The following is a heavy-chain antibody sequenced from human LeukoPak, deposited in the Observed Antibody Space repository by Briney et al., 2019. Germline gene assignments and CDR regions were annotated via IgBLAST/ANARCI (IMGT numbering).Heavy chain of an antibody. CDR2: IYYSGST. Sequence: PSQTLSLTCTVSGGSISSGGYSWSWIRQHPGKGLEWIGYIYYSGSTYYNPSLKSRVTIPVDTSKNQFSLKLSSVTAADTAVYYCARGRPPTRVIDYWGQGTLVTVSS. CDR3: ARGRPPTRVIDY. V-gene: IGHV4-31*03. J-gene: IGHJ4*02. CDR1: GGSISSGGYS.